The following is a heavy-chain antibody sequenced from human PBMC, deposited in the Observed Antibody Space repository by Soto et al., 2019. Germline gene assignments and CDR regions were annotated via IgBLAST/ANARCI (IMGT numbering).Heavy chain of an antibody. D-gene: IGHD6-19*01. Sequence: SVKVSCRAAGYTFTSYGISWVRQAPGQGLEWMGWISAYNGNTNYAQKLQGRVTMTTDTSTSTAYMELRSLRSDDTAVYYCARDDAVADHGLFDYWGQGTLVTVSS. CDR2: ISAYNGNT. CDR3: ARDDAVADHGLFDY. V-gene: IGHV1-18*04. J-gene: IGHJ4*02. CDR1: GYTFTSYG.